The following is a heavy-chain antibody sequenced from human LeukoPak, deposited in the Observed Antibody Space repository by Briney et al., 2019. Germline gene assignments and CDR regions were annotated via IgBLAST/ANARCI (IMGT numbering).Heavy chain of an antibody. CDR1: GFTFSSYW. CDR2: IKQDGSEK. J-gene: IGHJ5*02. V-gene: IGHV3-7*03. CDR3: ARDEGIVVVPAAIRGEYNWFDP. Sequence: GGSLRLSCAASGFTFSSYWMSWVRQAPGKGLEWVANIKQDGSEKYYVDSVKGRFTISRDNAKNSLYLQMNSLRAEDTAVYYCARDEGIVVVPAAIRGEYNWFDPWGQGTLVTVSS. D-gene: IGHD2-2*02.